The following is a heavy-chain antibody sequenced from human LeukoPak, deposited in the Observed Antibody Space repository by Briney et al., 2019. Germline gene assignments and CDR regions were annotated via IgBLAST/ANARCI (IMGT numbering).Heavy chain of an antibody. CDR3: ASQTGTTIY. J-gene: IGHJ4*02. Sequence: PGGSLRLSCAASGFTFSSYSMNWVRQAPGKGLEWVSSISSSSSYIYYAVSVKGRFTISRDNAKNSLYLQMNSLRAEDTAVYYCASQTGTTIYWGQGTLVTVSS. V-gene: IGHV3-21*01. CDR2: ISSSSSYI. CDR1: GFTFSSYS. D-gene: IGHD1-1*01.